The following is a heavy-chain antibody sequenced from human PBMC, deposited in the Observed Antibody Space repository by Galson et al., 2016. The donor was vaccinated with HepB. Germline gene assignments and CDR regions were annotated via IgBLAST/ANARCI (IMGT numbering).Heavy chain of an antibody. D-gene: IGHD3-3*01. Sequence: SLRLSCATSGFSFSNYAMNWVHQAPGKGLEWVSTMSGSGSTTYYAVSVRGRFTISRDNSRNTLYLQMDTTKADDTALYYCARGPGFGGVIGPFDIWGRGTQVTVS. V-gene: IGHV3-23*01. CDR1: GFSFSNYA. CDR3: ARGPGFGGVIGPFDI. CDR2: MSGSGSTT. J-gene: IGHJ3*02.